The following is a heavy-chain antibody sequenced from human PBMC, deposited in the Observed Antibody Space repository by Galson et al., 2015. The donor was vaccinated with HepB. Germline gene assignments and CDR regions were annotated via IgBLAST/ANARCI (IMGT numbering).Heavy chain of an antibody. CDR3: ARDPRYSGSHFAGHSGMDV. CDR1: GFTFSDYY. CDR2: LGSSGSPI. Sequence: SLRLSCAASGFTFSDYYMTWIRQAPGKGLEWVSYLGSSGSPIYYADSVKGRFTISRDNAKNLLYLQMNSLRAEDTAVYYCARDPRYSGSHFAGHSGMDVWGQGTTVTVSS. D-gene: IGHD3-10*01. V-gene: IGHV3-11*01. J-gene: IGHJ6*02.